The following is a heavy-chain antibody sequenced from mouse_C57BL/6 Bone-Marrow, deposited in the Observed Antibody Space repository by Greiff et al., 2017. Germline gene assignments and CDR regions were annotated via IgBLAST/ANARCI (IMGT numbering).Heavy chain of an antibody. CDR2: IYPGSGST. D-gene: IGHD2-3*01. V-gene: IGHV1-55*01. J-gene: IGHJ2*01. CDR3: AVMGFDY. CDR1: GYTFTSYW. Sequence: QVQLQQPGAELVKPGASVKMSCKASGYTFTSYWITWVKQRPGQGLEWIGDIYPGSGSTNYNGKFKGKATLTADKSSSTAYMQLSSLTSEDSAVYFCAVMGFDYWGQGTTLTVSS.